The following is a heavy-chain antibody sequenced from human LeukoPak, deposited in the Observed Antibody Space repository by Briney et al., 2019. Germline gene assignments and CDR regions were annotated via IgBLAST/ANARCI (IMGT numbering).Heavy chain of an antibody. D-gene: IGHD5-18*01. V-gene: IGHV5-51*01. Sequence: GESLKISCTASGYSFSTYWTGWVRHMRGKGLDWMGIIYPGDSDTRYSPSFQGQVTISADKSISTAYLQWSSLEASDTAMYYCARQDTAMALLAYWGQGTLVTVSS. CDR3: ARQDTAMALLAY. CDR2: IYPGDSDT. J-gene: IGHJ4*02. CDR1: GYSFSTYW.